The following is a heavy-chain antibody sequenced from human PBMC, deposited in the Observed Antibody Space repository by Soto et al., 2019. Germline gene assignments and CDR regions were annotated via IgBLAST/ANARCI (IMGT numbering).Heavy chain of an antibody. V-gene: IGHV3-23*01. J-gene: IGHJ6*02. Sequence: EVQLLESGGGLVQPGGSLRLSCAASGFTFSSYAMSWVRQAPGKGLEWVSAISGSGGSTYYADSAKGRFTISRDNSKNTLYLQMNSLRAEDTAVYYCAKEGYYDSSGYYFEFLYYYYGMDVWGQGTTVTVSS. CDR1: GFTFSSYA. CDR2: ISGSGGST. CDR3: AKEGYYDSSGYYFEFLYYYYGMDV. D-gene: IGHD3-22*01.